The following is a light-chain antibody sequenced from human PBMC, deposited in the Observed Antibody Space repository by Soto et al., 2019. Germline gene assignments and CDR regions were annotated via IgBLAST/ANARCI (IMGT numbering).Light chain of an antibody. V-gene: IGLV2-14*01. Sequence: QSALTQPASVSGSPGQSITISCTGTSSDVGDYNYVSWYQQHPGKAPKLMIFEVSNRPSGVSNRFSGSKSGNTASLTISGLHAEDEADYFCTSYTSISTYVFGTGTKVTVL. CDR2: EVS. J-gene: IGLJ1*01. CDR1: SSDVGDYNY. CDR3: TSYTSISTYV.